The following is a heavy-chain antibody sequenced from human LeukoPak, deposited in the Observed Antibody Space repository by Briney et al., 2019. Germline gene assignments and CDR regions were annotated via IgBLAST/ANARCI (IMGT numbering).Heavy chain of an antibody. Sequence: PSETLSLTCTVSGGSVNSSSYYWGWIRQPPGKGLEWVSSISSSSSYIYYADSVKGRFTISRDNAKNSLYLQMNSLRAEDTAVYYCARPYSSRPYYFDYWGQGTLVTVSS. CDR2: ISSSSSYI. CDR3: ARPYSSRPYYFDY. CDR1: GGSVNSSSYY. D-gene: IGHD5-18*01. J-gene: IGHJ4*02. V-gene: IGHV3-21*01.